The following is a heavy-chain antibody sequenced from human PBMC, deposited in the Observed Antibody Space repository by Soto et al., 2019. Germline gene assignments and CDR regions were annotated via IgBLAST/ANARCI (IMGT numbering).Heavy chain of an antibody. Sequence: SETLSLTCAVYGGSFSGYYWSWIRQPPGKGLEWIGEINHSGSTNYNPSLKSRVTISVDTSKNQFSLKLSSVTAADTAVYYCARGEYDFWGGYFRIVDYWGQGTLVTVSS. CDR3: ARGEYDFWGGYFRIVDY. V-gene: IGHV4-34*01. CDR2: INHSGST. D-gene: IGHD3-3*01. J-gene: IGHJ4*02. CDR1: GGSFSGYY.